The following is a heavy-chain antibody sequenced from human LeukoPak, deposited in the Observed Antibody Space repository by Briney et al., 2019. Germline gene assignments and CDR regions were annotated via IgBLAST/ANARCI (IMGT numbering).Heavy chain of an antibody. D-gene: IGHD6-19*01. CDR3: ARANIAGAYYMDV. V-gene: IGHV4-59*01. J-gene: IGHJ6*03. CDR2: IYYSGST. CDR1: GGSISSYY. Sequence: SETLSLTCTVSGGSISSYYWSWIRQPPGKGLEWIGYIYYSGSTNYNPSLKSRVTISVDTSKNQFSLKLSSVTAADTAVYYCARANIAGAYYMDVWGKGTTDTVSS.